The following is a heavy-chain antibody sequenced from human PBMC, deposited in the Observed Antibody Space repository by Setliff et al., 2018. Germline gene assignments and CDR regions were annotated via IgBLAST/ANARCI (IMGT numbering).Heavy chain of an antibody. CDR1: GDSIGRGGFH. D-gene: IGHD1-26*01. CDR3: ARDNTILGATDH. CDR2: LHTSGST. V-gene: IGHV4-61*02. Sequence: PSETLSLTCTVSGDSIGRGGFHWSWIRQSTERGLEWLGRLHTSGSTTYNPALNSRVTISVDTSTNQFSLRLTSLTAADTAVYFCARDNTILGATDHWGQGTLVTVSS. J-gene: IGHJ5*02.